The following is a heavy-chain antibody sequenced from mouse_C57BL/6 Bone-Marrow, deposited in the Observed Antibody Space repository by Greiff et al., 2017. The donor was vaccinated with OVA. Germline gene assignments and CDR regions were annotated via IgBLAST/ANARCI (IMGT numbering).Heavy chain of an antibody. CDR2: IYPGDGDT. J-gene: IGHJ2*01. V-gene: IGHV1-82*01. CDR3: ARNYGSSYDD. CDR1: GYAFSSSW. Sequence: QVQLQQSGPELVKPGASVKISCKASGYAFSSSWMNWVKQRPGKGLEWIGRIYPGDGDTNYNGKFKGKATLTADKSSSTAYMQLSSLTSEDAAVYFCARNYGSSYDDGGQGTTLTVSS. D-gene: IGHD1-1*01.